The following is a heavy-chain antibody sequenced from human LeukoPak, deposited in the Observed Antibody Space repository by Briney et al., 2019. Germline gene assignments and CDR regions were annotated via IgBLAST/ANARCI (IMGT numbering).Heavy chain of an antibody. J-gene: IGHJ4*02. Sequence: SETLSLTCTVSGGSISSYYWSWIRQPPGKGLEWIGYIYYSGSTNYNPSLKSRVTISVDTSKNQFSLKLSSVTAADTAVYYCARVAYSGYDYRGYFDYWGQGTLVTVSS. CDR3: ARVAYSGYDYRGYFDY. D-gene: IGHD5-12*01. CDR2: IYYSGST. V-gene: IGHV4-59*12. CDR1: GGSISSYY.